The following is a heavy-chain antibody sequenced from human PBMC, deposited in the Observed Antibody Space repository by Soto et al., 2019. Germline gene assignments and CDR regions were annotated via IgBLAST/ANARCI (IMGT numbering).Heavy chain of an antibody. CDR3: ARAPLYSTSPKSAFDI. D-gene: IGHD6-6*01. J-gene: IGHJ3*02. Sequence: EVQLLESGGGLVQPGGSLRLSCAASGFTFSSYAMTWVRQAPGKGLEWVSALSGSGVSTYYADSVKGRFTISRDNSKNMLYLQMNSLRAEDTAVFYCARAPLYSTSPKSAFDIWGQGTVVTVSS. CDR1: GFTFSSYA. CDR2: LSGSGVST. V-gene: IGHV3-23*01.